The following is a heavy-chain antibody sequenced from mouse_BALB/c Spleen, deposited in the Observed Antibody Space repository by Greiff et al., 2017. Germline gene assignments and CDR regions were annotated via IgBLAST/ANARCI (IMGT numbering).Heavy chain of an antibody. J-gene: IGHJ2*01. Sequence: DVHLVESGGGLVQPGGSLKLSCAASGFTFSSYGMSWVRQTPDKRLELVATINSNGGSTYYPDSVKGRFTISRDNAKNTLYLQMSSLKSEDTAMYYCARDQSHYYGYYFDYWGQGTTLTVSS. CDR1: GFTFSSYG. V-gene: IGHV5-6-3*01. D-gene: IGHD1-2*01. CDR3: ARDQSHYYGYYFDY. CDR2: INSNGGST.